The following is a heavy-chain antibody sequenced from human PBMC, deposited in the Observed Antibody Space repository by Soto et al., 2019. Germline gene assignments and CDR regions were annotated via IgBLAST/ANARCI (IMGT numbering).Heavy chain of an antibody. CDR2: ISYDGSNK. CDR1: GFTFSSYA. D-gene: IGHD3-16*01. J-gene: IGHJ4*02. Sequence: GGSLRLSCAASGFTFSSYAMHWVRQAPGKGLEWVAVISYDGSNKYYADSVKGRFTISRDNSKNTLYLQMNSLRAEDTAVYYCARDGLLGYFDYWGQGTLVTVS. CDR3: ARDGLLGYFDY. V-gene: IGHV3-30-3*01.